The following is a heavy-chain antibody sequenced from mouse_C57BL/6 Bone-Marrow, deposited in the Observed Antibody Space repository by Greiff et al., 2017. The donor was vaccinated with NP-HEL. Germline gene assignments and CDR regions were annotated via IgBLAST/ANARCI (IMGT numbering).Heavy chain of an antibody. CDR1: GYTFTSYW. D-gene: IGHD2-3*01. Sequence: QVQLKQSGAELAKPGASVKLSCKASGYTFTSYWMHWVKQRPGQGLEWIGYINPSSGYTKYNQKFKDKATLTADKSSSTAYMQLSSLTYEDSAVYYCASGWLLRGWYFDVWGTGTTVTVSS. CDR2: INPSSGYT. J-gene: IGHJ1*03. CDR3: ASGWLLRGWYFDV. V-gene: IGHV1-7*01.